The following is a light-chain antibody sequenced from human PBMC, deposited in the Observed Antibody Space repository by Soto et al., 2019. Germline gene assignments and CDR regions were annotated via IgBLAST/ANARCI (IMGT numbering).Light chain of an antibody. CDR2: AAA. CDR3: QKYNSAPLT. CDR1: QGIGNV. Sequence: DIQMTQSPSSLSASVGVRVTITCRARQGIGNVLAWYQQKPGKVPRLLIYAAATLQSGVPSRFSGIGSGTDFTLTISSLQSEDAATYYCQKYNSAPLTFGGGTNVEIK. J-gene: IGKJ4*01. V-gene: IGKV1-27*01.